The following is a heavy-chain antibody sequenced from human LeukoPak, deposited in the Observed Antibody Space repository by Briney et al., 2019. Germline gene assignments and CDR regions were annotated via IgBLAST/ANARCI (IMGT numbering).Heavy chain of an antibody. CDR2: ISSNGGST. Sequence: GGSLRLSCSASGFTFSSYAMHWVRQAPGKGLEYDSAISSNGGSTYYADSVKGRFTISRDNSKNTLYLQMSSLRAEDTAVYYCVKLQGYCSSTSCYTPDRAFDIWGQGTMVTVSS. CDR3: VKLQGYCSSTSCYTPDRAFDI. V-gene: IGHV3-64D*06. CDR1: GFTFSSYA. D-gene: IGHD2-2*02. J-gene: IGHJ3*02.